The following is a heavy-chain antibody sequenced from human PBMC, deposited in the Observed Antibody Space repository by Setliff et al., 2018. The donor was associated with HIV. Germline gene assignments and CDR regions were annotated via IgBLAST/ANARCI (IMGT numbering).Heavy chain of an antibody. CDR1: GHPFSNYD. CDR3: ASGKGVRGVIIRGGLDV. J-gene: IGHJ6*04. V-gene: IGHV1-8*01. CDR2: MNTNSGAT. Sequence: ASVKVSCKTSGHPFSNYDIIWVRRATGQGLEWMGWMNTNSGATGYAQKFKDRFIMTRDTSISTAYMELSSLTSEDTAVYYCASGKGVRGVIIRGGLDVWGKGTTVTVSS. D-gene: IGHD3-10*01.